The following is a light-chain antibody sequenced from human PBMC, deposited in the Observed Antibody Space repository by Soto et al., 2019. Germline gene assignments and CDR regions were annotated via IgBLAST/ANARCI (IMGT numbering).Light chain of an antibody. J-gene: IGLJ3*02. CDR1: NNDVGAYTY. CDR3: SSYTRTSTRV. Sequence: QPASVSGSPGQSITISCTGTNNDVGAYTYVSWYQQHPGKAPKLIIYEVSNRPSGISNRFSGSKSGNTASLTISGLQAEDEADYYCSSYTRTSTRVFGGGTKVTVL. CDR2: EVS. V-gene: IGLV2-14*01.